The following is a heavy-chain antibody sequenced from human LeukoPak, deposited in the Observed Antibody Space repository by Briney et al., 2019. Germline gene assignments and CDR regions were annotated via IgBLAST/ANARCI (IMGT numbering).Heavy chain of an antibody. Sequence: GGSLRLSCAASGFTFSSYGMHWVRQAPGKGLVWVSRINSDGSSTSYADSVKGRFTISRDNAKNTLYLQMNSLRAEDTAVYYCARSVLVWFGESLRPSNWFDPWGQGTLVTVSS. CDR3: ARSVLVWFGESLRPSNWFDP. D-gene: IGHD3-10*01. V-gene: IGHV3-74*01. CDR1: GFTFSSYG. CDR2: INSDGSST. J-gene: IGHJ5*02.